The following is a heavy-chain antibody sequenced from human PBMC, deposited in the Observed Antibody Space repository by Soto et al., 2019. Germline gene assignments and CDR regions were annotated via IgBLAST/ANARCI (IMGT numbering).Heavy chain of an antibody. Sequence: SETLSLTCTVSGGSISSSTYYWGCIRQPPGKGLEWIGSIYYSGSAKYNSSLKSRVTISVDTSKNQFSLKLSSVTAADTAVYYCASQSGYYYYGMDVWGQGTTVTVSS. D-gene: IGHD3-3*01. CDR3: ASQSGYYYYGMDV. CDR2: IYYSGSA. V-gene: IGHV4-39*01. J-gene: IGHJ6*02. CDR1: GGSISSSTYY.